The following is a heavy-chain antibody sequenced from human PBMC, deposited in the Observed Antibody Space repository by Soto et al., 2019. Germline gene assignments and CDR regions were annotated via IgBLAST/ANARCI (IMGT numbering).Heavy chain of an antibody. Sequence: QVQLVESGGGVVQPGRSLRLSCAASGFTFSSHAMHWVRQAPGRGLEWVALISYDGDNKWYADSMKGRLTISRDNSKNTLDLQMNTLRPEDTAVYYCASPGGSAPGSYWGQGTLVTVSS. CDR1: GFTFSSHA. CDR3: ASPGGSAPGSY. D-gene: IGHD6-6*01. J-gene: IGHJ4*02. CDR2: ISYDGDNK. V-gene: IGHV3-30-3*01.